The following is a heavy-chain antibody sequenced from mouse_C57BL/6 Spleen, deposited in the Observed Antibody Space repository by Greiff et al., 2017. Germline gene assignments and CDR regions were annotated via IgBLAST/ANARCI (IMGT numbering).Heavy chain of an antibody. D-gene: IGHD2-4*01. CDR3: EREGRSTMTMDY. CDR2: INPSNGGT. J-gene: IGHJ4*01. Sequence: QVQLQQSGTELVKPGASVTLSCKASGYTFTSYWMHWVKQRPGQGLEWIGNINPSNGGTNYNEKFKSKATLTVDNSSSTAYMQLSSLTSEASAVYYCEREGRSTMTMDYWGQGTSVTVSS. CDR1: GYTFTSYW. V-gene: IGHV1-53*01.